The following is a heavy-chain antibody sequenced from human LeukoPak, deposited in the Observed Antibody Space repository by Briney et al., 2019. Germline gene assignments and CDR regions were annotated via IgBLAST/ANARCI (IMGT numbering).Heavy chain of an antibody. Sequence: ASVKVSCKASGYTFTSYYMHWVRQAPGQGLEWMGIINPSGGSTSYAQKFQGRVTMTRDTSTSTVYMELSSPRSEDTAVYYCARGGYSYGYRQYYDSSGYSGPMDYWGQGTLVTVSS. CDR2: INPSGGST. CDR1: GYTFTSYY. J-gene: IGHJ4*02. CDR3: ARGGYSYGYRQYYDSSGYSGPMDY. V-gene: IGHV1-46*01. D-gene: IGHD3-22*01.